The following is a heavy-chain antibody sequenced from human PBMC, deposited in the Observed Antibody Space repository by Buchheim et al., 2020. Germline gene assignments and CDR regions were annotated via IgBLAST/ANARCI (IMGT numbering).Heavy chain of an antibody. D-gene: IGHD5-24*01. CDR2: ISYDGSNK. CDR1: GFTFSSYG. Sequence: QVQLVESGGGVVQPGRSLRLSCAASGFTFSSYGMHWVRQAPGKGLEWVAVISYDGSNKYYADSVKGRFSISRDNSKNTLYGQMNSLRAEDTAVYYCAKALEMDTSRDAFDIWGQGT. J-gene: IGHJ3*02. CDR3: AKALEMDTSRDAFDI. V-gene: IGHV3-30*18.